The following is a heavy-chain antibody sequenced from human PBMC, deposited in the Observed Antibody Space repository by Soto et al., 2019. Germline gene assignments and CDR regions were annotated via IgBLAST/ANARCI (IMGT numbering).Heavy chain of an antibody. V-gene: IGHV3-7*01. Sequence: PGGSLRLSCAASGFTFSAYWMSWVRQAPGKGLEWVANIKQAGSEEYYVDSVHGRLIISRDDAKNSLFLQVNSLRVEDTAVYYCAREKRANGYFDYWGQGTLVTVSS. J-gene: IGHJ4*02. CDR3: AREKRANGYFDY. D-gene: IGHD6-25*01. CDR2: IKQAGSEE. CDR1: GFTFSAYW.